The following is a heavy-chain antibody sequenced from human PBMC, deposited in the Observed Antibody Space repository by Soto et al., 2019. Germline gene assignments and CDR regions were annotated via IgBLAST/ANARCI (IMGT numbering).Heavy chain of an antibody. CDR1: GGSFSGYY. V-gene: IGHV4-34*01. CDR2: INHSGST. D-gene: IGHD5-18*01. Sequence: SETLSLTCAVYGGSFSGYYWSWIRQPPGKGLEWIGEINHSGSTNYNPSLKSRVTISVDTSKNQFSLKLSSVTAADTAVYYCARVDTAMVSLDYWGQGTLVTVSS. CDR3: ARVDTAMVSLDY. J-gene: IGHJ4*02.